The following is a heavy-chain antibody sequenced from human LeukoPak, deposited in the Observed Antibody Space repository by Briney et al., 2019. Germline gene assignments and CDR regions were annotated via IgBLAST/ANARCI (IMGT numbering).Heavy chain of an antibody. CDR2: IFYSGST. V-gene: IGHV4-59*08. D-gene: IGHD4-17*01. CDR1: GGSVSSNY. CDR3: ARHDYGDYYATYYYYGMDV. Sequence: SETLSLTCTVSGGSVSSNYWNWIRQPPGKGLEWIGFIFYSGSTNYNPSLKSRVTISVDTSKNQFSLKLSSVTAADTAVYYCARHDYGDYYATYYYYGMDVWGQGTTVTVSS. J-gene: IGHJ6*02.